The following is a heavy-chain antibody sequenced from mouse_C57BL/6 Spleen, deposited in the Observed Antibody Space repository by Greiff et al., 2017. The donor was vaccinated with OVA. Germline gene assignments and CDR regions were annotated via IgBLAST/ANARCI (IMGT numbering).Heavy chain of an antibody. CDR3: ARHEMEGFTTVVEWAMDY. CDR2: ISSGGSYT. Sequence: DVMLVESGGDLVKPGGSLKLSCAASGFTFSSYGMSWVRQTPDKRLEWVATISSGGSYTYYPDSVKGRFTISRDNAKNTLYLQMSSLKSEDTAMYYCARHEMEGFTTVVEWAMDYWGQGTSVTVSS. CDR1: GFTFSSYG. D-gene: IGHD1-1*01. V-gene: IGHV5-6*02. J-gene: IGHJ4*01.